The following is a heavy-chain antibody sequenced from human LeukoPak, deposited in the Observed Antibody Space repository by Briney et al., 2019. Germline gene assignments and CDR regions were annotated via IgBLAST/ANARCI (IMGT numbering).Heavy chain of an antibody. V-gene: IGHV1-18*04. CDR3: ARSLRLVRGVMGRFDY. CDR2: ISAYNGNT. J-gene: IGHJ4*02. Sequence: GASVKVSRKASGYTFTGYYMHWVRQAPGQGLEWMGWISAYNGNTNYAQKLQGRVTMTTDTSTSTAYMELRSLRSDDTAVYYCARSLRLVRGVMGRFDYWGQGTLVTVSS. D-gene: IGHD3-10*01. CDR1: GYTFTGYY.